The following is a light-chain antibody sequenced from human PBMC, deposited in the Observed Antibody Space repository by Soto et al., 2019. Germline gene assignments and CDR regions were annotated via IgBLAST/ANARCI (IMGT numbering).Light chain of an antibody. J-gene: IGKJ4*01. CDR3: LQRSNWPQT. CDR1: QSVSSY. Sequence: EIVLTQSPATLSLSPGERATLSCRDSQSVSSYLAWYQQKPGQAPRLLIYDASNRATGIPARFSGSGSGTDFTRTISSLEPEDVAGYDCLQRSNWPQTFGGGTKVEIK. CDR2: DAS. V-gene: IGKV3-11*01.